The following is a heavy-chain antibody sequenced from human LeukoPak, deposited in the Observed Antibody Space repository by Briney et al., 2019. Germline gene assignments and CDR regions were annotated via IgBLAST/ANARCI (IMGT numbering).Heavy chain of an antibody. D-gene: IGHD5-24*01. CDR3: AGFLMWQMATEDAQFDAFDI. J-gene: IGHJ3*02. V-gene: IGHV3-48*04. Sequence: GGSLRLSCAASGFTFSSYSMNWVRQAPGKGLEWVSYISSSSSTIYYADSVKGRFTISRDNAKNSLYLQMNSLRAEDTAVYYCAGFLMWQMATEDAQFDAFDIWGQGTMVTVSS. CDR2: ISSSSSTI. CDR1: GFTFSSYS.